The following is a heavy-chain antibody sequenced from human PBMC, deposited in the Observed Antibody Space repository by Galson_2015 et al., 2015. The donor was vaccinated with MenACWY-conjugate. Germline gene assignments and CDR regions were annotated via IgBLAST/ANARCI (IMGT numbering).Heavy chain of an antibody. CDR1: GFTFRQYA. CDR3: AKDVYMDV. J-gene: IGHJ6*03. Sequence: SLRLSCAVSGFTFRQYAMNWVRQAPGTGLEWVAIISDSGAATHYIGSVKGRFTISRDNSKNTLCLQMSRLRAEDTALYYCAKDVYMDVWGKGTTVSVSS. CDR2: ISDSGAAT. V-gene: IGHV3-23*01.